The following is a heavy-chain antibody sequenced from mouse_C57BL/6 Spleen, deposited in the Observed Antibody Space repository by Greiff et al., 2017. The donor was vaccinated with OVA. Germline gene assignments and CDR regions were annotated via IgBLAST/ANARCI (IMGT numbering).Heavy chain of an antibody. D-gene: IGHD2-1*01. V-gene: IGHV5-17*01. CDR3: ARGGNYFAY. J-gene: IGHJ3*01. CDR1: GFTFSDYG. Sequence: EVQLQESGGGLVKPGGSLKLSCAASGFTFSDYGMHWVRQAPEKGLEWVAYISSGSSTIYYADTVKGRFTISRDNAKNTLFLQMTSLRSEDTAMYYCARGGNYFAYWGQGTLVTVSA. CDR2: ISSGSSTI.